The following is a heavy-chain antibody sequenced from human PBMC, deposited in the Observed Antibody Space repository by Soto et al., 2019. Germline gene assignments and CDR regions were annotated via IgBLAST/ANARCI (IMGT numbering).Heavy chain of an antibody. D-gene: IGHD2-2*01. J-gene: IGHJ4*02. CDR3: ARGLPPYYFDN. CDR2: INPSAGST. V-gene: IGHV1-46*03. CDR1: GYIFTRYY. Sequence: VASVKVSCKASGYIFTRYYMHWVRQAPGQGLEWMGIINPSAGSTSYAQKFQGRVTMTRDTSTSTVYMELSSLRSEDTAVYYCARGLPPYYFDNWGQGTLVTVSS.